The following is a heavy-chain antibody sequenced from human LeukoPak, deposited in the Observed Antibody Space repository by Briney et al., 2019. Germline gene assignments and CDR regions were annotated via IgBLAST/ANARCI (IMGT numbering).Heavy chain of an antibody. J-gene: IGHJ5*02. CDR3: ARESEYYDFWSGPSWFDP. Sequence: ASVKVSCKASGYTFTSYYMHWVRQAPGQGLEWMGIINPSGGSTSYAQKFQGRVTMTRDTSTSTVYMELSSLRSEDTAVYYCARESEYYDFWSGPSWFDPWGQGTLVTVSS. CDR1: GYTFTSYY. CDR2: INPSGGST. V-gene: IGHV1-46*01. D-gene: IGHD3-3*01.